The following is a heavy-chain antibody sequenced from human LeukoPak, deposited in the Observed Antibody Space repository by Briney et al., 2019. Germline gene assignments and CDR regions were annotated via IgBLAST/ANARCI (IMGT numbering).Heavy chain of an antibody. Sequence: GGSLRLSCGASGFTVSSNYMSWVRQAPGKGLEWVSVIYSGGSTYYADSVKGRFTISRDNSKNTLYLQMNSLRAEDTAVYYCARGLLWFGGVINIWGQGTMVTVSS. CDR1: GFTVSSNY. J-gene: IGHJ3*02. D-gene: IGHD3-10*01. CDR3: ARGLLWFGGVINI. V-gene: IGHV3-53*01. CDR2: IYSGGST.